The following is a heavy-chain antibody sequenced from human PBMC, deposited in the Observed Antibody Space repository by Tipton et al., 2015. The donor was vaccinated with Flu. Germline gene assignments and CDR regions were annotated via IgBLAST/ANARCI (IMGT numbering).Heavy chain of an antibody. D-gene: IGHD3-10*01. J-gene: IGHJ4*02. V-gene: IGHV4-61*02. Sequence: TLSLTCTVSGGSISSGSYYWSWIRQPAGEGLEWIGRIYTSGSVNYNPSLKSRVTISVDTSKNQFSLKLSSVTAADTAVYYCARGRWFGELLNDYWGQGTLVTVSS. CDR2: IYTSGSV. CDR3: ARGRWFGELLNDY. CDR1: GGSISSGSYY.